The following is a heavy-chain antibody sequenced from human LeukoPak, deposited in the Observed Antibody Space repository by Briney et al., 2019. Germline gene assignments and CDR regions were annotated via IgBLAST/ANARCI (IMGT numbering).Heavy chain of an antibody. CDR1: GGSFSGYY. D-gene: IGHD3-10*01. CDR2: INHSGST. V-gene: IGHV4-34*01. J-gene: IGHJ6*03. CDR3: ARKPYYYGSGSYSPSYYYYYYMDV. Sequence: SETLSLTCAVYGGSFSGYYWSWIRQPPGKGLEWIGEINHSGSTNYNPSLKSRVTISVDTSKNQFSLKLSSVTAADTAVYYCARKPYYYGSGSYSPSYYYYYYMDVWGKGTTVTISS.